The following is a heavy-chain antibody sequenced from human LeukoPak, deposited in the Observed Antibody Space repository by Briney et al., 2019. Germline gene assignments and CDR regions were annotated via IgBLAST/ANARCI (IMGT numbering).Heavy chain of an antibody. CDR2: INWNGGST. Sequence: GGSLRLSCAASGFTFDDYGMSWVRQAPGKGLEWVSGINWNGGSTGYADSVKGRFTIPRDNAKNSLYLQMNSLRAEDTAVYYCARHRGLWPELFDYWGQGTLVTVSS. CDR3: ARHRGLWPELFDY. J-gene: IGHJ4*02. D-gene: IGHD1-26*01. CDR1: GFTFDDYG. V-gene: IGHV3-20*04.